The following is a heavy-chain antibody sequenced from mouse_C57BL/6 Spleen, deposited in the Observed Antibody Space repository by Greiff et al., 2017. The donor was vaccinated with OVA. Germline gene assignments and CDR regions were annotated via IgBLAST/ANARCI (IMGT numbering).Heavy chain of an antibody. CDR1: GYTFTSYT. CDR3: VSPYYGSRDWYFDV. D-gene: IGHD1-1*01. V-gene: IGHV1-4*01. CDR2: INPSSGYT. Sequence: VQLQQSGAELARPGASVKMSCKASGYTFTSYTMHWVKQRPGQGLEWIGYINPSSGYTKYNQKFKDKATLTADKSSSTAYMQLSSLTSEDSAVYYCVSPYYGSRDWYFDVWGTGTTVTVSS. J-gene: IGHJ1*03.